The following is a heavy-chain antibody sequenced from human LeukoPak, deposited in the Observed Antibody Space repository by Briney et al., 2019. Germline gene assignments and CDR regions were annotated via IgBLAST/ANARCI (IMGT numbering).Heavy chain of an antibody. D-gene: IGHD3-22*01. CDR3: AKGNYYDTSGPFDY. Sequence: GGSLRLSCAASGFTFRSYAMSWVRQAPGKGLEWVSAISCNGCNTYYADSVKGRFTISRDNSKNTLYLQMNSLRAEDTAVYYCAKGNYYDTSGPFDYWGQGTLVTVSS. CDR1: GFTFRSYA. J-gene: IGHJ4*02. CDR2: ISCNGCNT. V-gene: IGHV3-23*01.